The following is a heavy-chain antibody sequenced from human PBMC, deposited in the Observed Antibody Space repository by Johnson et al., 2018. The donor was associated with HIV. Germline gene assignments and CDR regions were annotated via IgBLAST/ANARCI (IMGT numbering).Heavy chain of an antibody. D-gene: IGHD5-18*01. V-gene: IGHV3-66*01. CDR2: IYSADST. J-gene: IGHJ3*02. CDR3: AKVDTAMVNAFDI. CDR1: GFTVSNNY. Sequence: VQVVESGGGLVQPGGSLRLSCATSGFTVSNNYMSWVRQTPGKGLEWVSVIYSADSTYYADSVKGRFTISRDNSKNTLYLQMNSLRAEDTAVYYCAKVDTAMVNAFDIWGQGTMVTVSS.